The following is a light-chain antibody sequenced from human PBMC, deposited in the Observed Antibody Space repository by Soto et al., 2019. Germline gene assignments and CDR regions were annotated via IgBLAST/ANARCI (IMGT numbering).Light chain of an antibody. CDR2: KAS. J-gene: IGKJ4*01. V-gene: IGKV1-5*03. Sequence: IQRTQSTSTLPRCLGERVPITARASQTISSWLAWYQQKPGKAPKLLIYKASTLKSGVPSRFSGSGSGTDFTLTISSLQPEDFATYYCQQLNSYPLTFGGGSIADIK. CDR3: QQLNSYPLT. CDR1: QTISSW.